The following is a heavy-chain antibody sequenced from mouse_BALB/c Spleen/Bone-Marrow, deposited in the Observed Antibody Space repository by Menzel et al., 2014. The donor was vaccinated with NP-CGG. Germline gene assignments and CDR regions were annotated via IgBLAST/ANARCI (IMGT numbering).Heavy chain of an antibody. CDR3: ARSDHRYDGFAY. CDR1: GHSFTGYY. Sequence: LVKTGASVKISCKASGHSFTGYYMHWVKQSHGKSLEWIGYISCYNGATSYNQKFKGKASFTVDTSSSTAYMQFNSLTSEDSAVYFCARSDHRYDGFAYWGQGTLVTVSA. J-gene: IGHJ3*01. V-gene: IGHV1S34*01. CDR2: ISCYNGAT. D-gene: IGHD2-14*01.